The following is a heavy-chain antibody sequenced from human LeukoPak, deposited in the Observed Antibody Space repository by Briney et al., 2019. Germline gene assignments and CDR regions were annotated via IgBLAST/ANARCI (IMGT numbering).Heavy chain of an antibody. CDR2: ISHEGVNA. J-gene: IGHJ5*02. D-gene: IGHD6-19*01. CDR1: GLHFSGTA. V-gene: IGHV3-23*01. Sequence: PGGSLRLSCAASGLHFSGTAMSWVREAPGKGLEWVSAISHEGVNAYYADSVEGGFTISRDNSNKTGCLEMSSLTAGDTGVYYCAKDGAQYSSGPECDPRGQGALVTVSP. CDR3: AKDGAQYSSGPECDP.